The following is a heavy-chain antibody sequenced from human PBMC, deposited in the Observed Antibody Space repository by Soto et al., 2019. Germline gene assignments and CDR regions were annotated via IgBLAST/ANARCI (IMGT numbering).Heavy chain of an antibody. Sequence: SQTLSLTCAISGDSVSSNSVAWNWIRQSPSRGLEWLGRTYYRSKWYNDYGVTVKGRITINPDTSKNQFSLQLNSVTPEDTAVYYCARGRFNAFGIWGQGPMVTVSS. CDR1: GDSVSSNSVA. CDR2: TYYRSKWYN. J-gene: IGHJ3*02. D-gene: IGHD3-3*01. V-gene: IGHV6-1*01. CDR3: ARGRFNAFGI.